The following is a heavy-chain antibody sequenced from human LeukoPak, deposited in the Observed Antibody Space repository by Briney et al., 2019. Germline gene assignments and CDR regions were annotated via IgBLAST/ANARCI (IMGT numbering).Heavy chain of an antibody. V-gene: IGHV4-39*07. CDR1: GGSISSSSYY. D-gene: IGHD6-19*01. Sequence: KPSETLSLTCTVSGGSISSSSYYWGWVRQPPGKGLEWIGSIYYSGSTNYNPSLKSRVTISVDKSKNQFSLKLSSVTAADTAVYYCAKTTVAGDLYFDYWGQGTLVTVSS. CDR3: AKTTVAGDLYFDY. CDR2: IYYSGST. J-gene: IGHJ4*02.